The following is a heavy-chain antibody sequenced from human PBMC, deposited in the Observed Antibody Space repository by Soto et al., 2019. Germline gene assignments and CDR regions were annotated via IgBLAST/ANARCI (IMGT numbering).Heavy chain of an antibody. Sequence: ASVKVSCKASGYTFTSYGISWVRQAPGQGLEWMGWISAYNGNTNYAQKLQGRVTMTTDTSTSTAYMELRSLRSDDTAVYYCARGYYDILTGSTVVWFDPWGQGTLVTVSS. V-gene: IGHV1-18*01. CDR3: ARGYYDILTGSTVVWFDP. CDR2: ISAYNGNT. CDR1: GYTFTSYG. J-gene: IGHJ5*02. D-gene: IGHD3-9*01.